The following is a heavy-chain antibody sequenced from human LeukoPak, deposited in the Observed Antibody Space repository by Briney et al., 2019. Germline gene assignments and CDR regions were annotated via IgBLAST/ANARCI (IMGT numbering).Heavy chain of an antibody. D-gene: IGHD3-22*01. Sequence: SETLSLTSTVSGGSISSHYWSWIRQPPGKGLEWIGYIYYSGSSKYNPSLKSRVTISLDTSKHQFSLKLSSVTAADTAVYYCARLYDSSGYTNWLDPWGQGTLVTVSS. CDR3: ARLYDSSGYTNWLDP. V-gene: IGHV4-59*11. J-gene: IGHJ5*02. CDR2: IYYSGSS. CDR1: GGSISSHY.